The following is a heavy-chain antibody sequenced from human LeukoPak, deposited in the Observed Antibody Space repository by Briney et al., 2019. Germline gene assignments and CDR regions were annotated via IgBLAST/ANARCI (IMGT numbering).Heavy chain of an antibody. CDR2: IYYCGST. Sequence: KSSETLSLTCTVSGGSISGHYWSWIRQPPGKGLEWIGHIYYCGSTNYNPSLKSRVTMSVDTSKNQFSLKVTSVTAADTAVYYCARRGESYGDKWLDPWGQGLLVTVSS. CDR1: GGSISGHY. J-gene: IGHJ5*02. V-gene: IGHV4-59*08. CDR3: ARRGESYGDKWLDP. D-gene: IGHD1-26*01.